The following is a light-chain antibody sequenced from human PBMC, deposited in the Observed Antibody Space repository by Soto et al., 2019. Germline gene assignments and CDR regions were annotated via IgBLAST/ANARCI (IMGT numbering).Light chain of an antibody. CDR3: QQRTNWPIT. CDR2: DAS. CDR1: QNVYTY. Sequence: EIVLTQSPAALSLSPWERATLSCRASQNVYTYLTWYQQKPGQAPRLLIYDASNRATGIPARFSASGSGTDFTLTISSLEPEDFAVYYCQQRTNWPITFGQGTRLEIK. J-gene: IGKJ5*01. V-gene: IGKV3-11*01.